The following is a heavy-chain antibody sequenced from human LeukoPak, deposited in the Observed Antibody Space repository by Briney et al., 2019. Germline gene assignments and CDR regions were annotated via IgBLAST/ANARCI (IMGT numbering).Heavy chain of an antibody. J-gene: IGHJ4*02. CDR2: ISSTSSTI. CDR1: GFTFSSYS. CDR3: AKGRSGSYYNFDY. Sequence: GGSLRLSCAASGFTFSSYSMNWVRQAPGKGLEWVSYISSTSSTIYYADSVKGRFTISRDNAKNSLYLQMNSLRAEDTAVYYCAKGRSGSYYNFDYWGQGTLVTVSS. V-gene: IGHV3-48*04. D-gene: IGHD3-10*01.